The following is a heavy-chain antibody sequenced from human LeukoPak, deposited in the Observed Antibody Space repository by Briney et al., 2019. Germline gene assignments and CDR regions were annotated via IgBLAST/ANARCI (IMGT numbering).Heavy chain of an antibody. J-gene: IGHJ4*02. CDR1: GFTFTSSA. Sequence: TSVKVSCKASGFTFTSSAMQWVRQARGQRLEWIGWIVVGSGNTNYAQKFQERVTITRDMSTSTAYMELSSLRSEDTAVYYCARDLGIAARPDYWGQGTLVTVSS. V-gene: IGHV1-58*02. CDR3: ARDLGIAARPDY. D-gene: IGHD6-6*01. CDR2: IVVGSGNT.